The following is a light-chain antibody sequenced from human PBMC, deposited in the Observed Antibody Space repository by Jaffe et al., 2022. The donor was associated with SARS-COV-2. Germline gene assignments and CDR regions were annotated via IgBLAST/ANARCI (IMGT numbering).Light chain of an antibody. CDR1: SSNIESNP. J-gene: IGLJ3*02. V-gene: IGLV1-44*01. CDR2: SDN. Sequence: QAVLTQTPSTSGTPGQRVTISCSGSSSNIESNPVSWYQHLPGTAPKLLIYSDNHRPSGVPDRFSGSKSGTSASLAISGLQSEDEADYYCAARDGGLDGSWVFGGGTKLTVL. CDR3: AARDGGLDGSWV.